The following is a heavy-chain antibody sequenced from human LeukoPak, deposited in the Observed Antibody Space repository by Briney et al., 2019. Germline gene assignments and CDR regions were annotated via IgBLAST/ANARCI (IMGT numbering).Heavy chain of an antibody. CDR3: ARDLSSSWYEETSYYYYYMDV. Sequence: PGESLRVSCAASGFSFSRYTMNWVRQAPGKGLEWVSSISSSSSYIYYADSVKGRFTISRDHAKNSLYLQMNSLRAEDTAVYYCARDLSSSWYEETSYYYYYMDVWGKGTTVTVSS. V-gene: IGHV3-21*01. CDR2: ISSSSSYI. J-gene: IGHJ6*03. D-gene: IGHD6-13*01. CDR1: GFSFSRYT.